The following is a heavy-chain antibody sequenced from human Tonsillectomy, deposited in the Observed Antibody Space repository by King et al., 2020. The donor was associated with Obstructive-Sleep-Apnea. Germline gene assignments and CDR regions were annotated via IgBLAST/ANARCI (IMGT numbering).Heavy chain of an antibody. CDR1: GYTFTSYG. D-gene: IGHD6-19*01. CDR3: ARDGAVAGRVYYYYYGMDV. J-gene: IGHJ6*02. V-gene: IGHV1-18*04. Sequence: QLVQSGAEVKKPGASVKVSCKASGYTFTSYGISWVRQAPGQGLEWMGWISAYNGNTNYAQKLQGRVPMTTDTSTSTAYMELRSLRSDDTAVYYCARDGAVAGRVYYYYYGMDVWGQGTTVTVSS. CDR2: ISAYNGNT.